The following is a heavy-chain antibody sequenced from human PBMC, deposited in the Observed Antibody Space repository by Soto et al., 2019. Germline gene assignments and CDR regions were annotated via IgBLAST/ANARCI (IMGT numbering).Heavy chain of an antibody. CDR3: ARSDGRY. Sequence: QVQLQESGPGLVKPSETLSLTCTVSGGSISSYYWSWIRQPPGKGLEWIGYIYYSGSTNYNPFLKIRVTISVDTSKNQFSLKLSSVTAADTAVYYCARSDGRYWGQGTLVTVSS. J-gene: IGHJ4*02. CDR2: IYYSGST. V-gene: IGHV4-59*01. CDR1: GGSISSYY.